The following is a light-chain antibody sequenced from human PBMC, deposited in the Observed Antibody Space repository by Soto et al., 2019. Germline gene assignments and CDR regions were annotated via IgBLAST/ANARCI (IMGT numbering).Light chain of an antibody. CDR3: CSYAGNYTFV. CDR1: SSDVGGYNY. CDR2: AVS. Sequence: QPVLTQPRSVSGSPGQSVTISCTGTSSDVGGYNYVSWYQQHPGKAPKLMIYAVSKRPSGVPDRFSGSKSGNTASLTISGLQAEDEADYYCCSYAGNYTFVFGGGTKVTVL. V-gene: IGLV2-11*01. J-gene: IGLJ2*01.